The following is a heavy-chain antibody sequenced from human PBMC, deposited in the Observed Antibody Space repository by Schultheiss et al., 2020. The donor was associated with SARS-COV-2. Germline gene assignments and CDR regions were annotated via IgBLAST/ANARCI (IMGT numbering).Heavy chain of an antibody. CDR2: ISFDGSNK. V-gene: IGHV3-30*04. CDR3: ASDYCTSTSCYRDY. CDR1: GFTFSSYA. J-gene: IGHJ4*02. Sequence: GGSLRLSCAASGFTFSSYAMSWVRQAPGKGLEWVAVISFDGSNKYYADSVKGRFTISRDNSKNTLYLQMNSLRGEDTAVYYCASDYCTSTSCYRDYWGQGTLVTVSS. D-gene: IGHD2-2*01.